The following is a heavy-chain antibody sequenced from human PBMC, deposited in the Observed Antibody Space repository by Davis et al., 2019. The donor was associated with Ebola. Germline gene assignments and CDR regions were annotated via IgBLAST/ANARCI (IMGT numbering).Heavy chain of an antibody. V-gene: IGHV5-51*01. J-gene: IGHJ4*02. CDR2: IYPDDSDT. Sequence: GESLKIPCKCSGYNSPTYWIAWVRQMPGKGLEWMGFIYPDDSDTTYSPSFQGQVTFSADKSISTAYLQWYSLKASDTAMYYCVRGHGGATWGQGTLVTVSS. D-gene: IGHD1-26*01. CDR1: GYNSPTYW. CDR3: VRGHGGAT.